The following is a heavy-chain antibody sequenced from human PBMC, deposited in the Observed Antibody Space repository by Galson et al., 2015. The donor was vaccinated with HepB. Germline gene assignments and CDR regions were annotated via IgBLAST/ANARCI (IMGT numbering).Heavy chain of an antibody. Sequence: SLRLPRAASGFGFDTPAMSWVRQAPRKGLEWISGISGNGDSTFYGDSVKGRFTVSRDNSNHMLYLQMNGLRAEDAGLYFCAKGDGLFDSWGQGILVTVSS. D-gene: IGHD5-24*01. J-gene: IGHJ5*01. CDR3: AKGDGLFDS. CDR2: ISGNGDST. V-gene: IGHV3-23*02. CDR1: GFGFDTPA.